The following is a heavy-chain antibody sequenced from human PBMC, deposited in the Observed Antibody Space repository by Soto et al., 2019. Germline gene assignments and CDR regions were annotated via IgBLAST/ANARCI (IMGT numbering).Heavy chain of an antibody. V-gene: IGHV3-15*07. Sequence: GGSLRLSCAASGFTFSNAWMNWVRQAPGKGLEWVGRIKSKTDGGTTDYAAPVKGRFTISRDDSKNTLYLQMNSLKTEDTAVYYCTRNRGIAAAGSSEAELYYYYYGMDVWGQGTTVTVSS. CDR2: IKSKTDGGTT. CDR1: GFTFSNAW. J-gene: IGHJ6*02. D-gene: IGHD6-13*01. CDR3: TRNRGIAAAGSSEAELYYYYYGMDV.